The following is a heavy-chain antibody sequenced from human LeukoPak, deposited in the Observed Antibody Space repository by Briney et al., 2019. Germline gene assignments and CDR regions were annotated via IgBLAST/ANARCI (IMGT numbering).Heavy chain of an antibody. V-gene: IGHV4-59*01. CDR1: GGSISSYF. CDR3: ARAVEYYDSSGYYFTYFDY. J-gene: IGHJ4*02. CDR2: IYYSGST. Sequence: SETLSLTCTVSGGSISSYFWSWIRQPPGEGLEWIAYIYYSGSTNYNPSLKSRVTISVDTSKNQFSLKLSSVTAADTAVYYCARAVEYYDSSGYYFTYFDYWGQGTLVTVSS. D-gene: IGHD3-22*01.